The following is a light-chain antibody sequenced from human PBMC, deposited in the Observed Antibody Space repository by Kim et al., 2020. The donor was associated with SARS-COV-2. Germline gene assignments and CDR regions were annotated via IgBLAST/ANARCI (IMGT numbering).Light chain of an antibody. J-gene: IGLJ3*02. CDR3: HSRDSSHKQM. V-gene: IGLV3-19*01. CDR1: SLRRYY. Sequence: SSELTQDPAVSVALGQTVRITCQGDSLRRYYASWYQQKPGQAPVLVIYGKNNRPSGIPDRVSGSSLGKTASLTITGAQAEDEADYYCHSRDSSHKQMFGG. CDR2: GKN.